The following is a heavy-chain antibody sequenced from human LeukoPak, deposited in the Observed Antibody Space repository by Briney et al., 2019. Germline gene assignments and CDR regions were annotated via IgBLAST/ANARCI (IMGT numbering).Heavy chain of an antibody. CDR1: GGSISSYY. CDR2: IYYSGST. D-gene: IGHD5-18*01. Sequence: SETLSLTCTVSGGSISSYYWSWIRQPPGKGLEWIGYIYYSGSTNYNPSLKSRVTISVDTSKNQFSLKLSSVTAADTAGYYCARQKNPEGGYSSVTDAFDIWGQGTVVTVSS. J-gene: IGHJ3*02. V-gene: IGHV4-59*08. CDR3: ARQKNPEGGYSSVTDAFDI.